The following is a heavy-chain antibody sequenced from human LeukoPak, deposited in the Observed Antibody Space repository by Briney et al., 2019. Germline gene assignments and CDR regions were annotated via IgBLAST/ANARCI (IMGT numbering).Heavy chain of an antibody. Sequence: PSETLSLTCTVSGGSISSSSYYWGWIRQPPGKGLEWIGSICYSGSTYYNPSLKSRVTISVDTSKNQFSLKLSSVTAADTAVYYCARHGSDKTFDYWGQGTLVTVSS. V-gene: IGHV4-39*01. J-gene: IGHJ4*02. D-gene: IGHD6-19*01. CDR2: ICYSGST. CDR1: GGSISSSSYY. CDR3: ARHGSDKTFDY.